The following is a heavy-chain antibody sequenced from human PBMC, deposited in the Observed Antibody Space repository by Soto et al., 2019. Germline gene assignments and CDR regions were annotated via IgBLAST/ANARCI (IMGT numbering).Heavy chain of an antibody. CDR1: GFTFSSYA. Sequence: GGSLRLSCAASGFTFSSYAMSWVRQAPGKGLEWVSAISGSGGSTYYADSVKGRFTISRDSSKNTLYLQMNSLRAEDTAVYYCAKFGQVTRTAPKYYFDYWGQGTLVTVSS. D-gene: IGHD3-3*01. CDR3: AKFGQVTRTAPKYYFDY. V-gene: IGHV3-23*01. CDR2: ISGSGGST. J-gene: IGHJ4*02.